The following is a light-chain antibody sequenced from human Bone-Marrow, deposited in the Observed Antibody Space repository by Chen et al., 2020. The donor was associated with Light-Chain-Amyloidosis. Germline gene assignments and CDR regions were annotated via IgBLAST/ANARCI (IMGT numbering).Light chain of an antibody. J-gene: IGKJ5*01. V-gene: IGKV3-20*01. CDR2: GAT. CDR3: QQYGSPPIT. CDR1: QSVITSS. Sequence: ENVLTQSPCTLSLSPGERATLSCRASQSVITSSLAWYQQKAGQANRLLIYGATSRATGIPDRFSGSGSGTDFTLTISRLEPEDFAVYYCQQYGSPPITFGQGTRLEI.